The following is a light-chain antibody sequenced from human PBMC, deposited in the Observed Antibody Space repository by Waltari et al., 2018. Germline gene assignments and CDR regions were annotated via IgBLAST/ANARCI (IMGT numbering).Light chain of an antibody. CDR3: QQGSILPLT. Sequence: EIVLTQSPVTLSLAAGERATLSCMAIESVFNYLAWYQQKPGQSPRLLIYDTSKRATGIPARFSGSGYGTDFTLTINNLEAEDFALYYCQQGSILPLTFGGGTKVEIK. J-gene: IGKJ4*01. CDR1: ESVFNY. V-gene: IGKV3-11*01. CDR2: DTS.